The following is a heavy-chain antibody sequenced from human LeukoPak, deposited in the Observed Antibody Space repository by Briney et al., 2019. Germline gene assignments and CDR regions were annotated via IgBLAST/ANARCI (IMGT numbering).Heavy chain of an antibody. Sequence: GASVKVSCKASGYTFTSYDINWVRQATGQGLEWMGWMNPNSGNTGYAQKFQGRVTMTRDTSISTAYMELSRLRSDDTAVYYCARDRGGYSSGWLDYWGQGTLVTVSS. CDR1: GYTFTSYD. CDR3: ARDRGGYSSGWLDY. V-gene: IGHV1-8*01. CDR2: MNPNSGNT. D-gene: IGHD6-19*01. J-gene: IGHJ4*02.